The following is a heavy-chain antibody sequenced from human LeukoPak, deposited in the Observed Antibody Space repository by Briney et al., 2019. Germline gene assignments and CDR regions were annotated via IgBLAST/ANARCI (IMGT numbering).Heavy chain of an antibody. V-gene: IGHV3-64D*06. CDR2: ISTTGDNT. Sequence: PGGSLRLSCSASGFTFMNYAMHWVRQAPGKGLEFVSAISTTGDNTYCADSVKGRFTISRDNSKNTLYLLMSSLRADDTAVYYCVKSAADYYSGWYGDYWGQGSLVTVSS. CDR3: VKSAADYYSGWYGDY. CDR1: GFTFMNYA. D-gene: IGHD6-19*01. J-gene: IGHJ4*02.